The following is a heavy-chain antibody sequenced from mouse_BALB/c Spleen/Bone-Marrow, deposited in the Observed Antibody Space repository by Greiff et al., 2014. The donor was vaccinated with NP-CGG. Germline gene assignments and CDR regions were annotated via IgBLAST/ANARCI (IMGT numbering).Heavy chain of an antibody. D-gene: IGHD2-10*02. Sequence: EVQLVESGTVLARPGASVKMSCKASGYSLTSYWMHWVKQRPGQGLEWIGAIYPGNSDTTYKQKFKGKAKLTAVTSASTAYMELSSLTNEDSAVYYCTFLVKEDFAYWGQGTLVTVSA. CDR1: GYSLTSYW. CDR2: IYPGNSDT. CDR3: TFLVKEDFAY. J-gene: IGHJ3*01. V-gene: IGHV1-5*01.